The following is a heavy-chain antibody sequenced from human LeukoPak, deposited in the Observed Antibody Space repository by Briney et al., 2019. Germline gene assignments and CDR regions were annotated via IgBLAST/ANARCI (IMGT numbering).Heavy chain of an antibody. J-gene: IGHJ4*02. Sequence: PGGSLRLSCAASGFTFDDYAMNGVRQAPGKGLEWVSLISGDGGSTYYADSVKGRFTISRDNSKNSLYLQMNSLRTEDTALYYCAKVLMGAVASKGFDYWGQGTLVTVSS. V-gene: IGHV3-43*02. CDR2: ISGDGGST. CDR3: AKVLMGAVASKGFDY. D-gene: IGHD2-15*01. CDR1: GFTFDDYA.